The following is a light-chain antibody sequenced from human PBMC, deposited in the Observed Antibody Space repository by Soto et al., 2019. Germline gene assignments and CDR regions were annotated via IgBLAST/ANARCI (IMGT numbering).Light chain of an antibody. CDR2: WAS. V-gene: IGKV4-1*01. Sequence: DIVMTQSPDSLAVSLGERATINCKSSQSVLYSSNNKNYLAWYQQKPGQPPKLLIYWASTRESGVPDRFSGSGSGTDFTLTISSLQAEDVAVYYCQQYYNTPTFGPGTKVEIK. CDR3: QQYYNTPT. J-gene: IGKJ1*01. CDR1: QSVLYSSNNKNY.